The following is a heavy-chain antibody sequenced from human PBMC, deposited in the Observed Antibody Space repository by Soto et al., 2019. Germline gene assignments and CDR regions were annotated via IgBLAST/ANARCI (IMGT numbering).Heavy chain of an antibody. CDR3: ARGPSITIFGVVITPPKRFWFDP. CDR1: GGSFSGYY. Sequence: SETLSLTCAVYGGSFSGYYWSWIRQPPGKGLEWIGEINHSGSTNYNPSLKSRVTISVDTSKNQFSLKLSSVTAADTAVYYCARGPSITIFGVVITPPKRFWFDPWGQGTLVTVSS. D-gene: IGHD3-3*01. J-gene: IGHJ5*02. CDR2: INHSGST. V-gene: IGHV4-34*01.